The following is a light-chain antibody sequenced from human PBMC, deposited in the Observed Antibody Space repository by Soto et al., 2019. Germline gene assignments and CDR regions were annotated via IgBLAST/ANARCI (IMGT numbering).Light chain of an antibody. CDR1: QSISSW. CDR3: QQFANSWT. V-gene: IGKV1-5*01. J-gene: IGKJ1*01. Sequence: DIQMSQSPSTLSASVGDRVTITCRASQSISSWLAWYQQKPGKAPKLLIYAASSLQSGVPSRFSGSGSGTDFTLTISSLQPDDFATYYCQQFANSWTFGQGTKVDI. CDR2: AAS.